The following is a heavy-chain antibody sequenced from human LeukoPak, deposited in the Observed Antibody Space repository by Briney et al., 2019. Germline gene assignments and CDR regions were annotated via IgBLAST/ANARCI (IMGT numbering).Heavy chain of an antibody. D-gene: IGHD3-3*01. CDR3: TSSSRAGWLLYHYAFDY. Sequence: ASVKVSCKASGYTFTSYYMHWERQAPGQGLEWMGIINPSGGSTSYAQKFQGRVTMTRDTSTSTVYMELSSLRSEDTAVYYCTSSSRAGWLLYHYAFDYWGQGTLVTVSS. V-gene: IGHV1-46*01. CDR1: GYTFTSYY. CDR2: INPSGGST. J-gene: IGHJ4*02.